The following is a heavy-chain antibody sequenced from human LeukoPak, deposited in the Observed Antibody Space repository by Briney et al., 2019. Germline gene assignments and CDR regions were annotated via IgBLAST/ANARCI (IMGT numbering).Heavy chain of an antibody. CDR2: IYDSGYT. V-gene: IGHV4-59*11. D-gene: IGHD6-6*01. J-gene: IGHJ4*02. Sequence: SETLSLTCTVSSGSIRSHVWSWIRQPPGKGLEWIGYIYDSGYTKYSPSLKSRVTISIDTSKNQFSLKLNSVTAADAAVYYCARTIESRPYYFDSWGQGTLVTVSS. CDR3: ARTIESRPYYFDS. CDR1: SGSIRSHV.